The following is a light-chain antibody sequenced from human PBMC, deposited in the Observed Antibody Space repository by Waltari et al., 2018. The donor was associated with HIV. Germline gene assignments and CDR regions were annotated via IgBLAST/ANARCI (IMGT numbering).Light chain of an antibody. V-gene: IGLV1-51*01. CDR3: GTWDNSLKTVV. J-gene: IGLJ2*01. Sequence: QSVLTQPPSVSAAPGQTVSISCPGFSSNFGTNFVSWYHQLPGNAPKLLIFDNNKRPSGIPDRVSASKSGTSATLAITGLQTGDEGDYYCGTWDNSLKTVVFGGGTKVTVL. CDR1: SSNFGTNF. CDR2: DNN.